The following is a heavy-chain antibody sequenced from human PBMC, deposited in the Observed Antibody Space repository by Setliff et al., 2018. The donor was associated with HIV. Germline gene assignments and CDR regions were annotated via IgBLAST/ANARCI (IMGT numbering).Heavy chain of an antibody. D-gene: IGHD2-8*02. J-gene: IGHJ6*04. V-gene: IGHV4-34*01. CDR1: GVSINSGGYY. Sequence: PSETLSLTCTVSGVSINSGGYYWSWIRQAPGKGLEWIGEVNHSGNINYNPSLKSRVTISVDTSNNVFSLRLNSVTAADTAVYYCARFCAGGTCPDVWGKGTTVTVSS. CDR2: VNHSGNI. CDR3: ARFCAGGTCPDV.